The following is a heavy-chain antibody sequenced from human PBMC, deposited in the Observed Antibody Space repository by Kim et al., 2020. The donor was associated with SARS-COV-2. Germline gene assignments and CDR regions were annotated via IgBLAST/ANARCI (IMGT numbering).Heavy chain of an antibody. D-gene: IGHD3-22*01. CDR3: AHIPELDSSYLFDY. J-gene: IGHJ4*02. Sequence: SPSLKSRLTITKDTSKNQVVLTMTNMDPVDTATYYCAHIPELDSSYLFDYWGQGTLVTVSS. V-gene: IGHV2-5*01.